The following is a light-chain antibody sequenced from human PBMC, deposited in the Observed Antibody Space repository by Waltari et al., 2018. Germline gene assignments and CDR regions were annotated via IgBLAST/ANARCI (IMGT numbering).Light chain of an antibody. J-gene: IGLJ2*01. V-gene: IGLV3-10*01. CDR1: ASLPQY. CDR2: EDV. Sequence: SYELPQPPSVSVSPGQTARITGSGDASLPQYTYWEQRKSGPAPVQLIDEDVKRPPGIPERFSGSSSGTMVTLTISGAQVEDEADYYCYSTDSSGNVQVFGGGTKLTVL. CDR3: YSTDSSGNVQV.